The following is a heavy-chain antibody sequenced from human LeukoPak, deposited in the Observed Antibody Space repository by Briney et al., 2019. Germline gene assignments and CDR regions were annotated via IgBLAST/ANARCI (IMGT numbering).Heavy chain of an antibody. CDR2: IWYDGNNK. V-gene: IGHV3-33*01. Sequence: GGSLRLSCAASGFTFSNYGMHWVRQAPGKGLEWVALIWYDGNNKYYVDSVKGRFTVSRDNSKNTLYLQMNGLRAEDTAVYYCARDLAAGEHFYFDLWGRGALVTVSS. J-gene: IGHJ2*01. CDR1: GFTFSNYG. D-gene: IGHD7-27*01. CDR3: ARDLAAGEHFYFDL.